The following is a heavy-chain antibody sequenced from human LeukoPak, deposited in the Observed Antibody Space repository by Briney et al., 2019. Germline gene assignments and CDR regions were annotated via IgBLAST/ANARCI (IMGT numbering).Heavy chain of an antibody. CDR3: AKDLEGS. CDR1: GFTFSSYG. J-gene: IGHJ4*02. V-gene: IGHV3-30*18. CDR2: ISYDGSNK. Sequence: GGSLRLSCAASGFTFSSYGMHWVRQAPGKGLEWVAVISYDGSNKYYANSVKGRFTIPRDNSKNTLYLQMNSLRAEDTAVYYCAKDLEGSWGQGTLVTVSS.